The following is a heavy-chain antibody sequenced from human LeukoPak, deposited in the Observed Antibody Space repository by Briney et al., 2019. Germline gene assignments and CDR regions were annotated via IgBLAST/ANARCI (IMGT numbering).Heavy chain of an antibody. CDR3: TRVGPDTYCSGGSCYVDH. V-gene: IGHV1-2*02. CDR2: INPNNGGT. CDR1: GYTFTDYF. Sequence: ASVKVSCKAYGYTFTDYFIHWVRQAPGQGLEWMGRINPNNGGTNFAQKFQGRVTMTRDTSSTTAYMELSGLRSDDTAVYYCTRVGPDTYCSGGSCYVDHWGQGTLVTVSS. D-gene: IGHD2-15*01. J-gene: IGHJ4*02.